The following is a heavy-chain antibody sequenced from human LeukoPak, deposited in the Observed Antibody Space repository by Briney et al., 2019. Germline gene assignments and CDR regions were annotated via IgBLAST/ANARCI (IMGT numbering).Heavy chain of an antibody. V-gene: IGHV3-21*01. J-gene: IGHJ4*02. CDR3: ASYCSGGSCYSADFDY. Sequence: PGGSLRLFCAASGFTFSSYSMNWVRQAPGKGLEWVSSISSSSSYIYYADSVKGRFTISRDNAKNSLYLQMNRLRAEDTAVYYCASYCSGGSCYSADFDYWGQGTLVTVSS. CDR2: ISSSSSYI. D-gene: IGHD2-15*01. CDR1: GFTFSSYS.